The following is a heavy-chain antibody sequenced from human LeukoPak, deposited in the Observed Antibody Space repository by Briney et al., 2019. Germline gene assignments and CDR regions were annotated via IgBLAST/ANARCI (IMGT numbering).Heavy chain of an antibody. J-gene: IGHJ3*02. CDR2: IYYSGST. Sequence: PSETLSLTCTVSGGSISSYYWSWIRQPPGKGLEWIGYIYYSGSTNYNPSLKSRVTISVDTSKNQFSLKLSSVTAADTAVYYCARVRDGGAFDIWGQGTRVTVSS. CDR3: ARVRDGGAFDI. V-gene: IGHV4-59*01. CDR1: GGSISSYY.